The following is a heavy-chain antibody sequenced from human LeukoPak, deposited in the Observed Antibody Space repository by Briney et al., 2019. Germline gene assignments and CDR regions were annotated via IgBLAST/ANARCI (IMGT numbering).Heavy chain of an antibody. D-gene: IGHD3-10*01. CDR3: SRARITIVRGVKGTPGSSFDY. V-gene: IGHV4-34*01. CDR2: INHSRSN. CDR1: GGSFSGYC. J-gene: IGHJ4*02. Sequence: SESLSLTCAVYGGSFSGYCWSWIRQPPEKGLEWIGEINHSRSNNYNPYLKSRVTILVNTSKNQFPLKLGSVTAGDTAVYYCSRARITIVRGVKGTPGSSFDYWGQGTLVTVSS.